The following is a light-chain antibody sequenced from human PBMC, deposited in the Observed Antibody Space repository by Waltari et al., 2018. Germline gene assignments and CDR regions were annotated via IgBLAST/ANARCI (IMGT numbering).Light chain of an antibody. CDR3: QQYKSYPVT. CDR2: AAA. V-gene: IGKV1-16*02. CDR1: PGISNS. Sequence: DIQMTQSPSSLSASVGTRVTITSRASPGISNSLVWFQQKPGKAPKCLIYAAASLQSGVPSKFSGSGSGTDFTLTINSLQPEDSATYYCQQYKSYPVTFGQGTRLEIK. J-gene: IGKJ5*01.